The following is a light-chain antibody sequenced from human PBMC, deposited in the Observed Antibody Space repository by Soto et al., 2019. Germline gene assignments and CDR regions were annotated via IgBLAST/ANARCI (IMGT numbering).Light chain of an antibody. CDR3: QQYNNWPLT. V-gene: IGKV3-15*01. CDR1: QSVSSN. J-gene: IGKJ4*01. CDR2: GAS. Sequence: EIVMTQSPATLSVSPGERATLSCRASQSVSSNLAWYQQKPGQAPRLLIYGASTRATGIPARFSGSGSGTEFTLTISSLQYEDFAVYYWQQYNNWPLTFGGGTKVEIK.